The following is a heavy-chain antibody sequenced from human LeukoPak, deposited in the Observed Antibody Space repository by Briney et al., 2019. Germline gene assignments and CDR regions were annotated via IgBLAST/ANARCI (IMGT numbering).Heavy chain of an antibody. CDR1: EFSFSHFA. CDR3: TRDASNFNDFDY. CDR2: VSSHGNDG. Sequence: PGRPLRLSCAVSEFSFSHFAMHWVRQAPGKGLEWLAVVSSHGNDGYYADSVKGRFTISRDNSKSTLYLQIDSLRPDDTAIYYCTRDASNFNDFDYWGQGTLVTVSS. V-gene: IGHV3-30*01. J-gene: IGHJ4*02. D-gene: IGHD5-24*01.